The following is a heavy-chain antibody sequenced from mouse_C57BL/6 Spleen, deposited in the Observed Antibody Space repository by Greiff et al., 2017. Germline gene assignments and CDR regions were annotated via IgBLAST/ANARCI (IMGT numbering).Heavy chain of an antibody. CDR1: GYTFTRYW. D-gene: IGHD4-1*01. CDR2: IDPSDRYT. CDR3: ARNDWETGDVDY. J-gene: IGHJ2*01. Sequence: QVQLQQPGAELVMPGASVKLSCKASGYTFTRYWMHWVKQRPGQGLAWIGEIDPSDRYTNYHQQFKGKSTLTVDKSSSTAYMQLSSRTSEDSAVYYCARNDWETGDVDYWGQGTTLTVSS. V-gene: IGHV1-69*01.